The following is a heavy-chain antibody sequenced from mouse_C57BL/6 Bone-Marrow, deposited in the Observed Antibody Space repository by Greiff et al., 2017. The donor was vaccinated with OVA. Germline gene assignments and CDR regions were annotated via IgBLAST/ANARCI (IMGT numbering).Heavy chain of an antibody. CDR1: GFTFSDYG. V-gene: IGHV5-17*01. Sequence: EVKVVESGGGLVKPGGSLKLSCAASGFTFSDYGMHWVRQAPEKGLEWVAYISSGSSTIYYADTVKGRFTISRDNAKNTLFLQMTSLRSEDTAMYYCARPDDYDAFAYWGQGTLVTVSA. CDR3: ARPDDYDAFAY. J-gene: IGHJ3*01. CDR2: ISSGSSTI. D-gene: IGHD2-4*01.